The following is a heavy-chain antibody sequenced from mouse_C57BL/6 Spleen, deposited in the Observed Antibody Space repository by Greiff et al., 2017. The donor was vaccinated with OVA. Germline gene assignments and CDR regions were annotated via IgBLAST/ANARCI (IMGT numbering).Heavy chain of an antibody. V-gene: IGHV5-9*01. CDR1: GFTFSSYT. CDR3: AREGGAMDY. J-gene: IGHJ4*01. CDR2: ISGGGGNT. Sequence: EVHLVESGGGLVKPGGSLKLSCAASGFTFSSYTMSWVRQTPEKRLEWVATISGGGGNTYYPDSVKGRFTISRDNAKNTLYLQMSSLRSEDTALYYCAREGGAMDYWGQGTSVTVSS.